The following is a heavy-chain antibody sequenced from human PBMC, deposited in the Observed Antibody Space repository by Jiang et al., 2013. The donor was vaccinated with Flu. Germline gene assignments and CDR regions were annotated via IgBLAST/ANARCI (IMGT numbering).Heavy chain of an antibody. CDR1: GFSLSTSEMR. D-gene: IGHD4/OR15-4a*01. Sequence: KPTQTLTLTCTFSGFSLSTSEMRVGWFRQAPGKALEWLALIFWDDTKRYNPSLQSRLTITKDTSKDQVVLTLTNMDPVDTATYFCAHRRGYDYGFDFWGQGALVTVSS. CDR3: AHRRGYDYGFDF. V-gene: IGHV2-5*02. J-gene: IGHJ4*02. CDR2: IFWDDTK.